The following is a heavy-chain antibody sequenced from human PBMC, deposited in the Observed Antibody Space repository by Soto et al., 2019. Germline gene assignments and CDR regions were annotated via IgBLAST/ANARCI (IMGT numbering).Heavy chain of an antibody. J-gene: IGHJ1*01. D-gene: IGHD3-3*01. V-gene: IGHV3-66*01. Sequence: PGGSLRLSCAASGFTFSGYAMTWVRQAPGKGLEWLSTISSDNNTYYADSVKGRFTISRDSPKNTLYLQMDSLRAEDTAVYHCARDILGGSYDFSHGGQGALVTVSS. CDR3: ARDILGGSYDFSH. CDR1: GFTFSGYA. CDR2: ISSDNNT.